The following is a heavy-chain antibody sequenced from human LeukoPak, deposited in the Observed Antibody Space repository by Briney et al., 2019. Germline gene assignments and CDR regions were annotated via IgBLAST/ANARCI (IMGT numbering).Heavy chain of an antibody. Sequence: GGSLRLSCAASGFTFSDYWMHWVRQAPGKGLEWVANIKQDGSAKYYVDSVKGRFTISRDNAKNSLYLQMNSLRAEDTAVYYCARRYFDSWGQGALVTVSS. V-gene: IGHV3-7*03. CDR3: ARRYFDS. J-gene: IGHJ4*02. CDR2: IKQDGSAK. CDR1: GFTFSDYW.